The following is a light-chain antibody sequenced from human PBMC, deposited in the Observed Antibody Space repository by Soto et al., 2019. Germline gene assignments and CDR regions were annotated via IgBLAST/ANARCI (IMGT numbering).Light chain of an antibody. CDR1: QSVSSSY. J-gene: IGKJ4*01. CDR2: GAS. CDR3: QHYGSLVLT. V-gene: IGKV3-20*01. Sequence: EIVLTQSPGTLSLSPGERATLSCRASQSVSSSYLAWYQQKPGQAPRLLIYGASSRATGIPDRFSGSESGTDFTLTISRLEPEDFAVYYCQHYGSLVLTFGGGTEVEIK.